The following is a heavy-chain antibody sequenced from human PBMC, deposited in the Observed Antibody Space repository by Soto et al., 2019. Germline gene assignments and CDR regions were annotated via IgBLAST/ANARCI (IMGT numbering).Heavy chain of an antibody. CDR1: GYSFTSYW. J-gene: IGHJ6*02. CDR2: IYPGDSDT. V-gene: IGHV5-51*01. CDR3: ARSWQLGNYGMDV. D-gene: IGHD6-6*01. Sequence: SLKISCKGSGYSFTSYWIGWVRQMPGKGLEWMGIIYPGDSDTRYSPSFQGQVTISADKSISTAYLQWSSLKASDTAMYYCARSWQLGNYGMDVWGQGTTVTVSS.